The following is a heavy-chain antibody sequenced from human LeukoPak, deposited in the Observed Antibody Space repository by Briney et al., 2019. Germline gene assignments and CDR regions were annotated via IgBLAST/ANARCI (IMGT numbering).Heavy chain of an antibody. CDR2: IHHSGNS. CDR3: TRGHWGLQS. J-gene: IGHJ5*02. Sequence: PSETLSLTCTVSGASGTDYYWSWLRQSPGKGLEWISYIHHSGNSDYNPSLRSRVTTSLDTSKNQFSLNLISVTAADTAVYYCTRGHWGLQSWSQGTLVTVSS. CDR1: GASGTDYY. D-gene: IGHD7-27*01. V-gene: IGHV4-59*02.